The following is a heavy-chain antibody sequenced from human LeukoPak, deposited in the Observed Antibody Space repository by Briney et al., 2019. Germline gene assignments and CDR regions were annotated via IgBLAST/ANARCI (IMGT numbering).Heavy chain of an antibody. D-gene: IGHD3-22*01. V-gene: IGHV4-59*01. CDR2: IYYSGST. Sequence: SETLSLTCTVSGGSISSYYWSWIRRPPGKGLEWIGYIYYSGSTNYNPSLKSRVTISVDTSKNQFSLKLSSVTAADTAVYYCARDADDSSGAYNWFDPWGQGTLVTVSS. J-gene: IGHJ5*02. CDR1: GGSISSYY. CDR3: ARDADDSSGAYNWFDP.